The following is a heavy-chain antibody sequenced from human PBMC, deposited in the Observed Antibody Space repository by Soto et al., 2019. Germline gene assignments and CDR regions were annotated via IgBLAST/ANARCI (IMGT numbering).Heavy chain of an antibody. CDR3: ASQKWPNAFDI. CDR2: ISKSGGLKYYL. V-gene: IGHV3-48*03. D-gene: IGHD5-12*01. Sequence: PGGSLRLSCAASGITLSSFEMNWVRQAPGKGLEWISYISKSGGLKYYLDYADSAKGRFTISRDDAKNSVFLQMNSLRAEDTAVYYCASQKWPNAFDIWGQGTMVTVSS. CDR1: GITLSSFE. J-gene: IGHJ3*02.